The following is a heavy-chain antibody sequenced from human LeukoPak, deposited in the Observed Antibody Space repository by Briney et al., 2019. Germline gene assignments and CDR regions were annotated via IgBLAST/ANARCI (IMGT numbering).Heavy chain of an antibody. Sequence: PGGSLRLSCAASGFTFTYYAMHWVRQAPGKGLEWVAFIKRDETERWILDSVKGRFTISRDNSKNTLYLEMNTLRTEDTAVYYCVRDVLFAVGDTFDIWGQGTMVTVS. CDR3: VRDVLFAVGDTFDI. CDR1: GFTFTYYA. D-gene: IGHD3-10*02. V-gene: IGHV3-30*04. CDR2: IKRDETER. J-gene: IGHJ3*02.